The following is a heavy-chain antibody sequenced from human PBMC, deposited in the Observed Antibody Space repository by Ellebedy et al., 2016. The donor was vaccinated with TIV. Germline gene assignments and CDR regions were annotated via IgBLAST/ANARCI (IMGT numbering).Heavy chain of an antibody. CDR2: TKEEGSER. D-gene: IGHD5-12*01. V-gene: IGHV3-7*01. J-gene: IGHJ4*02. CDR1: GFPISNFW. Sequence: GESLKISCAASGFPISNFWMAWVRQAPGKGLQWVGNTKEEGSERYYVDSVRGRFTISRDNTKNSLYLEMNSLRVEDTAVYYCARDRGYDTFDYWGQGILVTVSS. CDR3: ARDRGYDTFDY.